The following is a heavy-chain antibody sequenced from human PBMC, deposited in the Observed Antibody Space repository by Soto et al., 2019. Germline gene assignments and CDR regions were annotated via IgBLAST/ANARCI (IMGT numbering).Heavy chain of an antibody. J-gene: IGHJ5*01. CDR3: ARDCPGSSTTCYGNEWFDS. Sequence: PGGSLRLSCAASGFTFSSYNMNWVRQAPGKGLEWVSYISSSRSTIYYADSVKGRFTISRDNAKNSLYLQMNSLRAEDTAVYYCARDCPGSSTTCYGNEWFDSWGQGTLVTVSS. CDR2: ISSSRSTI. D-gene: IGHD2-2*01. V-gene: IGHV3-48*01. CDR1: GFTFSSYN.